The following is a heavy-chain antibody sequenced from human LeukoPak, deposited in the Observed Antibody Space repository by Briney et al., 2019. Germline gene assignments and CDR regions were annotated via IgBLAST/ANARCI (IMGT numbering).Heavy chain of an antibody. V-gene: IGHV3-23*01. Sequence: GGSLRLSCAASGFTFSSYTMNWVRQAPGKGLEWVSEIYGSGGTSYADSVKGRFTISRDNSKNTLFLRMANLRGEDTALYYCAKDLKSDGVWNFDSWGQGILVTVSS. D-gene: IGHD1-1*01. J-gene: IGHJ4*02. CDR2: IYGSGGT. CDR1: GFTFSSYT. CDR3: AKDLKSDGVWNFDS.